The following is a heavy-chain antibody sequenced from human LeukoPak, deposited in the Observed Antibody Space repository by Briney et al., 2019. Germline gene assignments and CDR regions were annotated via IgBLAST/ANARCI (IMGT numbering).Heavy chain of an antibody. V-gene: IGHV3-72*01. Sequence: GGSLRLSCAASGFTLSDYYMDWVRQAPGKGLEWVGRSRNKANSYTTEYAASVKGRFTISRDASKNSLYLQMNSLKAEDTAMYYCSRALCYDRSTYCNDYWGQGTLVTVSS. CDR3: SRALCYDRSTYCNDY. CDR2: SRNKANSYTT. D-gene: IGHD3-22*01. J-gene: IGHJ4*02. CDR1: GFTLSDYY.